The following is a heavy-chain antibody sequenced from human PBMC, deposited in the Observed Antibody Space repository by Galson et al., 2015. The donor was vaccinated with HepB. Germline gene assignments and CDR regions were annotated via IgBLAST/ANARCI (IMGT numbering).Heavy chain of an antibody. D-gene: IGHD2-21*02. V-gene: IGHV3-11*06. CDR1: GFTFSDYH. J-gene: IGHJ6*02. CDR2: ISSSSSYT. CDR3: ARGVVTASYYYYGMDV. Sequence: SLRLSCAASGFTFSDYHMSWIRQAPGKGLEWVSYISSSSSYTNYADSVKGRFTISRDNAKNSLYLQMNSLRAEDTAVYYCARGVVTASYYYYGMDVWGQGTTVTVSS.